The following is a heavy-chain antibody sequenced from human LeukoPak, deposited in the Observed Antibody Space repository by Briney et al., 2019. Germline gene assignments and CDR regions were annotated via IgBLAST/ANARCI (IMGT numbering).Heavy chain of an antibody. CDR2: IYYSGST. CDR3: ATERETGATIFGVAEAFGI. CDR1: GGSISSGDYY. D-gene: IGHD3-3*01. J-gene: IGHJ3*02. Sequence: SETLSLTCTVSGGSISSGDYYWSWIRQPPGKGLEWIGYIYYSGSTYYNPSLKSRVTISVDTSKNQFSLKLSSVTAADTAVYYCATERETGATIFGVAEAFGIWGQGTMVTVSS. V-gene: IGHV4-30-4*01.